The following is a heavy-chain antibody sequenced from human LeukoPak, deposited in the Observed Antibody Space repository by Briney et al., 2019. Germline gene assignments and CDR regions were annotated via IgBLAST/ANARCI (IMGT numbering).Heavy chain of an antibody. CDR2: IYHSGST. J-gene: IGHJ3*02. D-gene: IGHD5-18*01. Sequence: SQTLSLTCAVSGGSISSGGYSWSWIRQPPGKGLEWIGYIYHSGSTYYNPSLKSRVTISVDRSKNQFSLKLSSVTAADTAVYYCVRFRGYNNAFDIWGQGTMVTVSS. V-gene: IGHV4-30-2*01. CDR1: GGSISSGGYS. CDR3: VRFRGYNNAFDI.